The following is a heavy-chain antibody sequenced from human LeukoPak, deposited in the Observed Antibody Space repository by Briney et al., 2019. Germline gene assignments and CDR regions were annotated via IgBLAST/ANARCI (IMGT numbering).Heavy chain of an antibody. CDR2: FDPEDGET. J-gene: IGHJ5*02. D-gene: IGHD6-19*01. Sequence: ASVKVSCKVSGYTLTELSMHWVRQAPGKGLEWMGGFDPEDGETIYAQKFQGRVTMTRDTSISTAYMELSRLISDDTAVYYCAKAVAGTRRYSWFDPWGQGTLVTVSS. V-gene: IGHV1-24*01. CDR1: GYTLTELS. CDR3: AKAVAGTRRYSWFDP.